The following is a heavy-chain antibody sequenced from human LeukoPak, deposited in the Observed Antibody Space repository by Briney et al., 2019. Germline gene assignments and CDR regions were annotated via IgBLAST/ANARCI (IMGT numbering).Heavy chain of an antibody. CDR2: IYYSGST. CDR1: GYSISNGYY. Sequence: SETLSLTCTVSGYSISNGYYWGWVRQPPGKGLEWIGYIYYSGSTSYNPSLKSRVTISVDTSKNQFSLKLSSVTAADTAVYHCASSPQVKGYFDYWGQGTLVTVSS. CDR3: ASSPQVKGYFDY. V-gene: IGHV4-38-2*02. J-gene: IGHJ4*02. D-gene: IGHD2-21*01.